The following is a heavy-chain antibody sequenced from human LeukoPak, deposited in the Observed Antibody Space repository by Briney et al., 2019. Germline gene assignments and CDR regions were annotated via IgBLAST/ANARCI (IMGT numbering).Heavy chain of an antibody. V-gene: IGHV1-2*02. D-gene: IGHD5-18*01. CDR3: ARYGILDQTFDY. J-gene: IGHJ4*02. CDR2: INPNSGGT. CDR1: GYTFTSYG. Sequence: ASVKVSCKASGYTFTSYGISWVRPAPGQGLEWMGWINPNSGGTNYAQKFQGRVTMTRDTSISTAYMELSRLRSDDTAVYYCARYGILDQTFDYWGQGTLVTVSS.